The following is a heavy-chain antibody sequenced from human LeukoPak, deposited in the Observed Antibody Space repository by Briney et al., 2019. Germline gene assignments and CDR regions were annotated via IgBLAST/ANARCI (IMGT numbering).Heavy chain of an antibody. V-gene: IGHV3-11*04. CDR1: GFTFSDYY. CDR3: ARDPGFAASDY. CDR2: ISSTGSSI. D-gene: IGHD2-15*01. Sequence: PGGSLRLSCAASGFTFSDYYVRWIRQAPGKGLEWVLYISSTGSSIYYADSVKGRFTISRDNAKNSVYLQMNSLRAEDSAVYYCARDPGFAASDYWGQGTLVTVSS. J-gene: IGHJ4*02.